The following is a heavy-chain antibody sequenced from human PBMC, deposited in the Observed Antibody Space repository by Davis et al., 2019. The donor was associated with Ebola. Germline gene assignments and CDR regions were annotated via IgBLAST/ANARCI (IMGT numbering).Heavy chain of an antibody. CDR1: GFTLSDHY. Sequence: PGGSLRLSCAASGFTLSDHYMDWVRQAPGKGLEWVGRTRNKANGYTTEYAASVKGRFTVSRDDSKNSLYLQMNTLGTEDTPVYYCAKAGSSGWRDFDYWGQGTLVTVSS. J-gene: IGHJ4*02. V-gene: IGHV3-72*01. D-gene: IGHD6-25*01. CDR3: AKAGSSGWRDFDY. CDR2: TRNKANGYTT.